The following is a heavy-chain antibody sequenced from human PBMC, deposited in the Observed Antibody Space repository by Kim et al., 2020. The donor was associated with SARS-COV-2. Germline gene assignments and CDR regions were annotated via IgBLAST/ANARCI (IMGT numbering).Heavy chain of an antibody. CDR1: GGSFSGYY. Sequence: SETLSLTCAVYGGSFSGYYWSWIRQPPGKGLEWIGEINHSGSTNYNPSLKSRVTISVDTSKNQFSLKLSSVTAADTAVYYCARGVGPRFFDYWGQGTLVTVSS. J-gene: IGHJ4*02. CDR3: ARGVGPRFFDY. CDR2: INHSGST. V-gene: IGHV4-34*01.